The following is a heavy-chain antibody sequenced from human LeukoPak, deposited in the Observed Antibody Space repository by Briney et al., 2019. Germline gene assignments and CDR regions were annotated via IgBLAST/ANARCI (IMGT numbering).Heavy chain of an antibody. Sequence: RASVKVSCKASGYTFTSYGISWVRQAPGQGLEWMGWISAYNGNTNYAQKLQGRVTMTTDTSTSTAYMELRSLRSDDTAVYYCARDYEYSGSPEGNWFDPWGQGTLVTVSS. V-gene: IGHV1-18*01. D-gene: IGHD1-26*01. J-gene: IGHJ5*02. CDR1: GYTFTSYG. CDR2: ISAYNGNT. CDR3: ARDYEYSGSPEGNWFDP.